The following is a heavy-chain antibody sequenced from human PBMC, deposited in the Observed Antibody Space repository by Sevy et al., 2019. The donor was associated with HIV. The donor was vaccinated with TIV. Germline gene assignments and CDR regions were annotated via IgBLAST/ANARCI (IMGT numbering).Heavy chain of an antibody. CDR2: IYPGDSDT. D-gene: IGHD3-22*01. CDR1: GYSFTSYW. J-gene: IGHJ5*02. CDR3: ARWSLYYYDSSGYQEYNWFDP. V-gene: IGHV5-51*01. Sequence: GESLKISCKGSGYSFTSYWIGWVRQMPGKGLEWMGIIYPGDSDTRYSPSFQGQVTISADKSISTAYLQWSSLKASETAMYYCARWSLYYYDSSGYQEYNWFDPWGQGTLVTVSS.